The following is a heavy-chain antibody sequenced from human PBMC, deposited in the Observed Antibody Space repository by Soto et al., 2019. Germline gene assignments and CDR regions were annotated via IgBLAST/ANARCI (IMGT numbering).Heavy chain of an antibody. V-gene: IGHV1-24*01. J-gene: IGHJ4*02. D-gene: IGHD3-16*01. Sequence: ASAKVSCKVSGNTLTGLPMHCGPQAPGEGLERIGSLDLEEGQRMLAQRLQGRVTMAEDTATDTAYMELSSLKSEDTAVYYCAAGLTTFECRGQGTLLAVSS. CDR1: GNTLTGLP. CDR2: LDLEEGQR. CDR3: AAGLTTFEC.